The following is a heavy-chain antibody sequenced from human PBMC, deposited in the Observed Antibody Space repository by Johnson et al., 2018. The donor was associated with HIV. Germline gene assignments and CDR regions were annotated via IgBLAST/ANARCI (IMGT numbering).Heavy chain of an antibody. D-gene: IGHD6-13*01. CDR3: ARSLIAAADAFDI. CDR1: GFTFSDYY. J-gene: IGHJ3*02. CDR2: ITGSGSSI. Sequence: QVQLVESGGGLVKPGGSLRLSCAASGFTFSDYYMSWIRQAPGKGLEWVSYITGSGSSIYYADSVKGRFTISRDNAKNSLYLQMDSLRGEDTAVYYCARSLIAAADAFDIWGQGTMVTVSS. V-gene: IGHV3-11*04.